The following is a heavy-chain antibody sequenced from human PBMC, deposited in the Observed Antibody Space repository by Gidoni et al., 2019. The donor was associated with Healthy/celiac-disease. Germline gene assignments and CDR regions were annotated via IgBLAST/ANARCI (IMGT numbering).Heavy chain of an antibody. CDR3: ARGDYDSSGYYYFDY. V-gene: IGHV3-11*06. CDR1: GFTFRDYY. J-gene: IGHJ4*02. Sequence: QVQLVESGGGLVKPGGSLRLSCAASGFTFRDYYRSWLRQAPGKGLESVSYISMSSSYTTYADSVKRRFTISRDNANNSLYLQMNSLRAEDTAVYYCARGDYDSSGYYYFDYWGQGTLVTVSS. D-gene: IGHD3-22*01. CDR2: ISMSSSYT.